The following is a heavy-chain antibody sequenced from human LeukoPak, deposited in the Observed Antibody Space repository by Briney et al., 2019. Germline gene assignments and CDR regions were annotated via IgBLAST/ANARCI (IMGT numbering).Heavy chain of an antibody. Sequence: PGGSLRLSCAASGFTFSSYAMSWVRQAPGKGLEWVSAISGSGGSTYYADSVRGRFTISRDNSENTLYLQMNSLRAEDTAVYYCAKDVFGSGWLFDYWGQGTLVTVSS. D-gene: IGHD6-19*01. CDR2: ISGSGGST. CDR1: GFTFSSYA. CDR3: AKDVFGSGWLFDY. V-gene: IGHV3-23*01. J-gene: IGHJ4*02.